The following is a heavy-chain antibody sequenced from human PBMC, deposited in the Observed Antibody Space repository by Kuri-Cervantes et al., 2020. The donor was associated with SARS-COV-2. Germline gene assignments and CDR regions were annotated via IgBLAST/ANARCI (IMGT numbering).Heavy chain of an antibody. V-gene: IGHV5-51*01. Sequence: GESLKISCKGSGYSFTSYWIGWVRQMPGKGLEWMGIIYPGDSDTRYSPSFQGQVTISADKSFSTAYLQWSSLKASDTAMYYCARKGRGDVAVAGPFYDYWGQGTLVTVSS. J-gene: IGHJ4*02. D-gene: IGHD6-19*01. CDR1: GYSFTSYW. CDR2: IYPGDSDT. CDR3: ARKGRGDVAVAGPFYDY.